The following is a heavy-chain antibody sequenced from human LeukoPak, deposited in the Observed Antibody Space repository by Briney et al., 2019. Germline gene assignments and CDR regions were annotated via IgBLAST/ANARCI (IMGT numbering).Heavy chain of an antibody. D-gene: IGHD3-22*01. CDR1: GFTFSGYG. J-gene: IGHJ4*02. CDR2: ISGSGGST. CDR3: ARDYYDSSGVDY. Sequence: PGGTLRLSCAASGFTFSGYGMSWVRQAPGKGLKWVSAISGSGGSTYYADSVKGRITISRDNSKNSLYLQMNSLRAEDTAVYYCARDYYDSSGVDYWGQGTLVTVSS. V-gene: IGHV3-23*01.